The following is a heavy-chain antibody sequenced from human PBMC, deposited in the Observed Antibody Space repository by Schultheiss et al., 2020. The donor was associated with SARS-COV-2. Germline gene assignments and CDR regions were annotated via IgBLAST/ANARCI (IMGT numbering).Heavy chain of an antibody. CDR2: IIPIFGTA. CDR3: SRERYDVWSGYVNYWYFDL. J-gene: IGHJ2*01. D-gene: IGHD3-3*01. Sequence: SVKVSCKPSAGTFSSYALSWVRQPPAQGLEWMGGIIPIFGTANYPQKFQGRVTITADESTSTAYMELSSLRSEDTAVYYCSRERYDVWSGYVNYWYFDLWGHGTLVNVSS. V-gene: IGHV1-69*13. CDR1: AGTFSSYA.